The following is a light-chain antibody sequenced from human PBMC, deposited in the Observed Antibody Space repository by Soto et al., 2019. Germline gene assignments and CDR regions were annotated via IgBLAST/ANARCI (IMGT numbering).Light chain of an antibody. J-gene: IGLJ1*01. CDR3: CSFAGSSTFHV. V-gene: IGLV2-23*01. CDR1: SSDIGTYNL. CDR2: EGS. Sequence: ALTQPASVSGSPGESITISCTGTSSDIGTYNLVSWYQQHPGKAPKLLIFEGSRRPSGVSNRFSGSKSGHTASLTISGLQAEDEADYYCCSFAGSSTFHVLGSGTKVTVL.